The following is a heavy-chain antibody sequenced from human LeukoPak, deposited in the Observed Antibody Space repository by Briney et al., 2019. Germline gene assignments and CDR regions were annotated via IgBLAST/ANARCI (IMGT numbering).Heavy chain of an antibody. CDR1: VNSLTELS. V-gene: IGHV1-24*01. CDR3: TTRSGDFWSGFVN. Sequence: ASVKVSCKVSVNSLTELSIQWVRQAPGKGLECVGGFDPEEAKMVYAQNFQGRVTMTEDTSTQTAYMELSGLTSGDTAVYYCTTRSGDFWSGFVNWGQGTLVTVSS. D-gene: IGHD3-3*01. CDR2: FDPEEAKM. J-gene: IGHJ4*02.